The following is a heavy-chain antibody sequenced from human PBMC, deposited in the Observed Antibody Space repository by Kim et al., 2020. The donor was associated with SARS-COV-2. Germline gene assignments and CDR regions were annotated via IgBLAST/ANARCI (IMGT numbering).Heavy chain of an antibody. D-gene: IGHD3-10*01. CDR3: ARDLTRVRGVIPWFDP. J-gene: IGHJ5*02. Sequence: FQGRVTMTRDTPTSTVYMELSSLRSEDTAVYYCARDLTRVRGVIPWFDPWGQGTLVTVSS. V-gene: IGHV1-46*01.